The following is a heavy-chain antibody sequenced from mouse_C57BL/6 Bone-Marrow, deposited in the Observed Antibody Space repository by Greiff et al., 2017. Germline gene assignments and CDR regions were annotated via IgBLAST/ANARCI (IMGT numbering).Heavy chain of an antibody. D-gene: IGHD1-1*01. CDR3: ARGGLRMDY. CDR2: IYPRSGNT. J-gene: IGHJ4*01. Sequence: LVESGAELARPGASVKLSCKASGYTFTSYGISWVKQRTGQGLEWIGEIYPRSGNTYYNEKFKGKATLTADKSSSTAYMELRSLTSEDCAVYFCARGGLRMDYWGQGTSVTGSS. CDR1: GYTFTSYG. V-gene: IGHV1-81*01.